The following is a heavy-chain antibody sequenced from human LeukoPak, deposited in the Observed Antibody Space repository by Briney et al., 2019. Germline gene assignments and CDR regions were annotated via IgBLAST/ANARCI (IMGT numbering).Heavy chain of an antibody. CDR1: GYTFTSYG. V-gene: IGHV1-18*01. J-gene: IGHJ4*02. D-gene: IGHD3-22*01. Sequence: ASVKVSCKASGYTFTSYGISWVRQAPGQGLEWMGWISAYNGNTNHAQKLQGRVTMTTDTSTSTAYMELRSLRSDDTAVYYCARDKALYYDSSGYYYVEDYWGQGTLVTVSS. CDR2: ISAYNGNT. CDR3: ARDKALYYDSSGYYYVEDY.